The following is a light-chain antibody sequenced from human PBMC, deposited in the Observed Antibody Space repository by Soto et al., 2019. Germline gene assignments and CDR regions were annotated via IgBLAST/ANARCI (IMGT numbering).Light chain of an antibody. CDR2: AAS. Sequence: DIQMTQSQSSLSASVGYRVTITCRASQSISSYLNWYQQKPGKAPKLLIYAASSLQSGVPSRFSGSGSGTDFTLTISSLQPEDFATYYCQQSYSTPQTFGQGTKVDI. J-gene: IGKJ1*01. CDR1: QSISSY. CDR3: QQSYSTPQT. V-gene: IGKV1-39*01.